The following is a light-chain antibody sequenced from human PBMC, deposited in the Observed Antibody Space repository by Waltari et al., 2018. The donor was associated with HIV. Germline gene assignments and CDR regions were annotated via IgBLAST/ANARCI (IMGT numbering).Light chain of an antibody. J-gene: IGKJ1*01. CDR1: QSVRSY. CDR3: QQRSNWPRT. V-gene: IGKV3-11*01. CDR2: EAS. Sequence: EIVLTQSPATLSLSPGERATLSCRASQSVRSYLAWYQQKPGQAPRLLIYEASNSATGIPARFGGSGAGTDFTLTISSLEADDCAVYYCQQRSNWPRTFGQGTKVEIK.